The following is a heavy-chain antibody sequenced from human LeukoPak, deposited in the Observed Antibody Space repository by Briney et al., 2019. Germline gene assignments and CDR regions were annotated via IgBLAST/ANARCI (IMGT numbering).Heavy chain of an antibody. CDR3: ARGGEIFDP. CDR1: GGSISSSGYY. J-gene: IGHJ5*02. Sequence: SETLSLTCTVSGGSISSSGYYWSWIRQPPGKGLEWIGEINHSGSTNYNPSLKSRVTISVDTSKNQFSLKLSSVTAADTAVYYCARGGEIFDPWGQGTLVTVSS. D-gene: IGHD5-24*01. V-gene: IGHV4-39*07. CDR2: INHSGST.